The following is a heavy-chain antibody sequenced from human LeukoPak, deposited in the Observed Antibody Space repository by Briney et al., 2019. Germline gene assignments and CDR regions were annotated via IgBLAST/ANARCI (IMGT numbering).Heavy chain of an antibody. CDR2: IIPIFGTA. CDR3: ARALSEYQLLWGWFDP. D-gene: IGHD2-2*01. V-gene: IGHV1-69*05. J-gene: IGHJ5*02. Sequence: SAKVSCKASGGTFSSYAISWVRQAPGQGLEWMGGIIPIFGTANYAQKFQGRVTITTDESTSTAYMELSSLRSEDTAVYYCARALSEYQLLWGWFDPWGQGTLVTVSS. CDR1: GGTFSSYA.